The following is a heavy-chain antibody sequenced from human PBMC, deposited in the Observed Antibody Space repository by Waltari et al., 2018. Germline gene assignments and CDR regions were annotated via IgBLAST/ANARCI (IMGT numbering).Heavy chain of an antibody. J-gene: IGHJ4*02. CDR1: GYTFTSYA. Sequence: QVQLVQSGAEVKKPGASVKVSCKASGYTFTSYAMHWVRQAPGQRLEWMGWINAGNGNTKYSQKFQGRVTITRDTSASTAYMELSSLRSEDTAVYYCARDTYYDSSGYYYSFDYWGQGTLVTVSS. V-gene: IGHV1-3*01. CDR2: INAGNGNT. D-gene: IGHD3-22*01. CDR3: ARDTYYDSSGYYYSFDY.